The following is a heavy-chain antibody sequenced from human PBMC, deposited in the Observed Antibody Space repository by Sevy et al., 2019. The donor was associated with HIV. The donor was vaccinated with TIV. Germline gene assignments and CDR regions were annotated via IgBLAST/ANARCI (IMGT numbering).Heavy chain of an antibody. Sequence: GSLRLSCAASGFTFSRYGMHWVRQGPGKGLEWVAVIWYDGSNKYYADSVQGRFSISRDQSKNTLYLQMNSLRAEDTAVYYCARGRGVRYFDYWGQGTLVTVSS. V-gene: IGHV3-33*01. D-gene: IGHD3-10*01. CDR2: IWYDGSNK. CDR1: GFTFSRYG. J-gene: IGHJ4*02. CDR3: ARGRGVRYFDY.